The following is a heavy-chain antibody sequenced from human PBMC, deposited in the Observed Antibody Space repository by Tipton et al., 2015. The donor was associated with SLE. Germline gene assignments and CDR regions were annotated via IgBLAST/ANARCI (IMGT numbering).Heavy chain of an antibody. Sequence: SLRLSCAASGFTFSDYWMHWVRQDPGKGLVWVSRIDNDGISTNYADSVKGRFTISRDNAKNTLYLQMDSLRAEDTAIYYCARVGGCGGGRCSLEYFLDWGQDTLVTVSS. CDR2: IDNDGIST. CDR3: ARVGGCGGGRCSLEYFLD. CDR1: GFTFSDYW. V-gene: IGHV3-74*01. D-gene: IGHD2-15*01. J-gene: IGHJ1*01.